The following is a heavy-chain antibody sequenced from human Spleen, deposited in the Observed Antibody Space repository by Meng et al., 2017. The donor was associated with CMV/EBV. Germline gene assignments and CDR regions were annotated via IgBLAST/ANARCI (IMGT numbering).Heavy chain of an antibody. Sequence: GESLKISCAASGFTFSPYGIHWVRQAPGKGLEWVANIKQDGSEKHYVDSVKGRFTISRDNAKNSLYLQMNSLRAEDTAVYYCARDVGEWLPLNWGQGTLVTVSS. J-gene: IGHJ4*02. D-gene: IGHD3-10*01. CDR3: ARDVGEWLPLN. CDR1: GFTFSPYG. V-gene: IGHV3-7*01. CDR2: IKQDGSEK.